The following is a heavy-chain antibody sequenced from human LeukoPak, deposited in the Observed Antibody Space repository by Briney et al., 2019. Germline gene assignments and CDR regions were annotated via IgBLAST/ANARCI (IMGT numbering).Heavy chain of an antibody. CDR1: GFTFSNAW. CDR3: AIFNWVNYFDY. Sequence: GGSLRLSCAASGFTFSNAWMSWVRQAPGKGLEWVGRIKSKTDGGTTDYAAPVKGRFTISRDDSKNTLYLQMNSLKTEDTAVYYCAIFNWVNYFDYWGQGTLVTVSS. CDR2: IKSKTDGGTT. V-gene: IGHV3-15*01. J-gene: IGHJ4*02. D-gene: IGHD1-1*01.